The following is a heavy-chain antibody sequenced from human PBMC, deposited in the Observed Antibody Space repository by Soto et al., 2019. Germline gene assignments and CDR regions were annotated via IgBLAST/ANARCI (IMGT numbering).Heavy chain of an antibody. CDR3: AREYCTNGVCSNNWFDP. CDR2: IYYSGST. Sequence: SETLSLTCTVSGGSISSSSYYWGWIRQPPGKGLEWIGSIYYSGSTYYNPSLKSRVTISVDTSKNQFSLKLSSVTAADTAVYYCAREYCTNGVCSNNWFDPWGQGTLVTVSS. CDR1: GGSISSSSYY. J-gene: IGHJ5*02. V-gene: IGHV4-39*02. D-gene: IGHD2-8*01.